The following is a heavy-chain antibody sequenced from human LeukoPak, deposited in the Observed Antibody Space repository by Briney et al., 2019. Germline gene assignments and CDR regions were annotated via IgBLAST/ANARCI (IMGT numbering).Heavy chain of an antibody. J-gene: IGHJ4*02. CDR1: GFTFRLYV. CDR2: ITGSGGSI. V-gene: IGHV3-23*01. CDR3: AHPSTPDYGGLDY. Sequence: RSLRRSCAASGFTFRLYVMTWVRQAPGKGLEWVSAITGSGGSIYYADSVRGRFTISRDNSKNTLYLQMSSLRAEDTAIYYCAHPSTPDYGGLDYWGPGTLDTVSS. D-gene: IGHD4-17*01.